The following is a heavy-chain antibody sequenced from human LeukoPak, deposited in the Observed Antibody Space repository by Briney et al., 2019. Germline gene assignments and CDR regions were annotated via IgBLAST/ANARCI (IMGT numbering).Heavy chain of an antibody. J-gene: IGHJ4*02. V-gene: IGHV3-43*02. CDR3: AKDIQALEGYDLGLDY. D-gene: IGHD5-12*01. CDR2: ISESGAST. Sequence: GGSLRLSCSVSAFTFNTFDNFAMNWVRQAPGKGLEWVAAISESGASTYYAASVKGRFTISRDNSKNSLYLQMNSLRAEDTALYYCAKDIQALEGYDLGLDYWGQGTLVTVSS. CDR1: AFTFNTFDNFA.